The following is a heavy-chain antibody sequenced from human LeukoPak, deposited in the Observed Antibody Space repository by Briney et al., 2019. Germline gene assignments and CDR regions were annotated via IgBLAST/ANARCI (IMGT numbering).Heavy chain of an antibody. CDR2: IYYSGGT. Sequence: SETLSLTCTASGGSISSYYWSWIRQPPGKGLEWIGYIYYSGGTNYNPSLKSRVTISVDTSKNQFSLKLSSVTAADTAVYYCARVKYDFWSGYRFDYWGQGTLVTVSS. CDR3: ARVKYDFWSGYRFDY. D-gene: IGHD3-3*01. V-gene: IGHV4-59*01. J-gene: IGHJ4*02. CDR1: GGSISSYY.